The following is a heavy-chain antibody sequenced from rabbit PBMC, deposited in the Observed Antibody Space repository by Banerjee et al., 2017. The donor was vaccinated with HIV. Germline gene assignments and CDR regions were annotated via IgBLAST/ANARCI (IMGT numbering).Heavy chain of an antibody. D-gene: IGHD1-1*01. CDR3: VRRAYASSSGPYYFNL. CDR2: IDPVFGST. J-gene: IGHJ4*01. Sequence: QEQLVESGGGLVQPGGSLKLSCKASGFDFSSYGVSWVRQAPGKGLEWIGYIDPVFGSTYYASWVNGRFTISSHNAQNTLYLQLNSLTAADTATYFCVRRAYASSSGPYYFNLWGQGTLVTVS. V-gene: IGHV1S47*01. CDR1: GFDFSSYG.